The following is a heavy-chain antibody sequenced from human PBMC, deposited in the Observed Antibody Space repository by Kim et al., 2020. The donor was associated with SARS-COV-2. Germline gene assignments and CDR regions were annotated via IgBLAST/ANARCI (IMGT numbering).Heavy chain of an antibody. J-gene: IGHJ4*02. CDR3: ARGFDY. V-gene: IGHV4-59*09. CDR2: STETT. Sequence: STETTNQHPSIKSRVNITVDTSKNPVSLKLSSVTAADTAVYYCARGFDYWGQGTLVTVSS.